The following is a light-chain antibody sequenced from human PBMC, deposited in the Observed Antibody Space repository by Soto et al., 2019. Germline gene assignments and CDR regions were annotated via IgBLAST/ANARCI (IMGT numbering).Light chain of an antibody. J-gene: IGLJ1*01. V-gene: IGLV2-8*01. CDR2: EVN. CDR3: SSYAGSSPYG. Sequence: QSALTQPPSASGSPGQSVTISCTGTSSDVADYQYVSWYQQHPGKAPKLMIYEVNKRPSGVPDRFSGSKSGSTASLTVSGLQPEDEADYYCSSYAGSSPYGFGTGTKLTVL. CDR1: SSDVADYQY.